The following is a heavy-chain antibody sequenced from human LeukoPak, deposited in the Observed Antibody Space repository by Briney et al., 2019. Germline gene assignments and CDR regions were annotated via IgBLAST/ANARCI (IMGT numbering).Heavy chain of an antibody. CDR2: IYYSGST. CDR1: GGSISSYY. Sequence: PSETLSLTCTASGGSISSYYWSWIRQPPGKGLEWIGYIYYSGSTNYNPSLKSRVTISVDTSKNQFSLKLSSVTAADTAVYYCARSGSSSPYWYFDLWGRGTLVTVSS. CDR3: ARSGSSSPYWYFDL. D-gene: IGHD3-3*01. J-gene: IGHJ2*01. V-gene: IGHV4-59*08.